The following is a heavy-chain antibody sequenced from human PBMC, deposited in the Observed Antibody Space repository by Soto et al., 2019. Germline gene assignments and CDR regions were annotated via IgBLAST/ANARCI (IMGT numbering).Heavy chain of an antibody. V-gene: IGHV3-30*03. CDR2: ISYDGSNK. J-gene: IGHJ4*02. CDR3: ATAPGGKVVASKFDY. D-gene: IGHD2-15*01. Sequence: QVQLVESGGGVVQPGRSLRLSCAASGFTFSSYGMHWVRQAPGKGLEWVAVISYDGSNKYYADSVKGRFTISRDNSKNTLYLQMNSLRAEDTAVYYCATAPGGKVVASKFDYWGQGTLVTVSS. CDR1: GFTFSSYG.